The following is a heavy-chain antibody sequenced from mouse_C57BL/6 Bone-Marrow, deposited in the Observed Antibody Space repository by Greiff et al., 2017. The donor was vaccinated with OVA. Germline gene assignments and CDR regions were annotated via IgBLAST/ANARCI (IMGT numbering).Heavy chain of an antibody. J-gene: IGHJ2*01. CDR3: TRTLFGY. CDR1: GFNIKDDY. V-gene: IGHV14-4*01. CDR2: IDPENGDT. Sequence: VQLKESGAELVRPGASVKLSCTASGFNIKDDYMHWVKQRPEQGLEWIGWIDPENGDTEYASKFQGKATITADTSSNTAYLHLSTLTSEDTAVYYCTRTLFGYGGQGTTLTVSS.